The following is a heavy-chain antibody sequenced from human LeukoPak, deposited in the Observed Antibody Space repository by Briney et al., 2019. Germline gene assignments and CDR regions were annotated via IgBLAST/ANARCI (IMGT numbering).Heavy chain of an antibody. CDR2: IYYSGST. J-gene: IGHJ5*01. Sequence: PSETLSLTCTVSGGSISSYYWSWIRQPPGKGLEWIGYIYYSGSTNYNPSLKSRVTISVDTSKNQFSLKLSSVTAADTAVYYCARVPVVAATCWFDSWGQGTLVTVSS. CDR3: ARVPVVAATCWFDS. D-gene: IGHD2-15*01. CDR1: GGSISSYY. V-gene: IGHV4-59*01.